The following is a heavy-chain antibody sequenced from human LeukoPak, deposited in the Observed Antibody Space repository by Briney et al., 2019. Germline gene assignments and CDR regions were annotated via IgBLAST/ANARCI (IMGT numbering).Heavy chain of an antibody. Sequence: SETLSLTCTVSDDSITMYYWTWIRQPPGKGVEWIGYVDHTGSTNFNPSLNGRVSISRDTSKNLFSLRLRSVTAADTAVYFCSRGHVSSSTWYSTYYYYFYMDVWGKGTTVTISS. CDR2: VDHTGST. V-gene: IGHV4-59*01. D-gene: IGHD1-1*01. CDR1: DDSITMYY. J-gene: IGHJ6*03. CDR3: SRGHVSSSTWYSTYYYYFYMDV.